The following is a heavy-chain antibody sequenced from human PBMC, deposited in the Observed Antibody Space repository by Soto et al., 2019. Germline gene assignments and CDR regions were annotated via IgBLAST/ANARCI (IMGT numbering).Heavy chain of an antibody. Sequence: GGSPEIFRKGSGYSFSQHLVGVGGPMPRERLEWMGIIYPGDSDTRYSPSFQGQVTISADKSISTAYLQWSSLKASDTAMYYCAGSRITIFGVVDDWFDPWGQGTLVTVSS. CDR3: AGSRITIFGVVDDWFDP. CDR2: IYPGDSDT. V-gene: IGHV5-51*01. J-gene: IGHJ5*02. CDR1: GYSFSQHL. D-gene: IGHD3-3*01.